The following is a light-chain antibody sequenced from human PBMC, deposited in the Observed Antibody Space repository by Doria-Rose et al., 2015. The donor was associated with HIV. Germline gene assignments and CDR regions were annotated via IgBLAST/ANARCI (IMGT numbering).Light chain of an antibody. J-gene: IGKJ1*01. Sequence: IRLTQSPSSLSASIGDRVTITCRASQTVSTYLNWFQQEPGKAPKLLIYVASRLQSGVPSRFSGSGSGTDFTLTISGLQPGDFATYYCQQTYSSPPWTFGQGTKVEMK. CDR3: QQTYSSPPWT. CDR1: QTVSTY. V-gene: IGKV1-39*01. CDR2: VAS.